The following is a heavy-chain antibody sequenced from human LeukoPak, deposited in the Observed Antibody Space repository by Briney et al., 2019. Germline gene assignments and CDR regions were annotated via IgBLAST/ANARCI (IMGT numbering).Heavy chain of an antibody. V-gene: IGHV3-9*03. CDR3: ARDLGSGY. Sequence: GGSLRLSCAASGFTFDDYAMHWVRQAPGKGLEWVSGISWNSGSIGYADSVKGRFTISRDNAKNSLYLQMNSLRAEDMALYYCARDLGSGYWGQGTLVTVSS. CDR1: GFTFDDYA. D-gene: IGHD3-10*01. CDR2: ISWNSGSI. J-gene: IGHJ4*02.